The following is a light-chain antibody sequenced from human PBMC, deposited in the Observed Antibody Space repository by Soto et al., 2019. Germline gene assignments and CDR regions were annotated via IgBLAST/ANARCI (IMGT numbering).Light chain of an antibody. J-gene: IGLJ2*01. V-gene: IGLV1-40*01. CDR2: GNS. CDR3: QSYDSSLSGSV. CDR1: SSNIGAGYD. Sequence: QSVLTQPPSVSGAPGQRVTISCTGSSSNIGAGYDVHWYQQLPGTAPKPLIHGNSNRPSGVPDRFSGSKSGTSASLAITGLHAEDEADYHCQSYDSSLSGSVFGGGTQLTVL.